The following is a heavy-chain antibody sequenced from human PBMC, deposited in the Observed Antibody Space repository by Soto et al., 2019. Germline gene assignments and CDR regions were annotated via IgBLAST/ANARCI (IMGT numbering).Heavy chain of an antibody. J-gene: IGHJ6*02. CDR1: GFTFSSYA. D-gene: IGHD6-13*01. CDR3: ARPAPPPTSGIAAAGRVGDGMDV. CDR2: ISGSGGST. Sequence: GGSLRLSCAASGFTFSSYAMSWVRQAPGKGLEWVSAISGSGGSTYYADSVKGRFTISRDNSKNTLYLQMNSLRAEDTAVYYCARPAPPPTSGIAAAGRVGDGMDVWGQGTTVTVSS. V-gene: IGHV3-23*01.